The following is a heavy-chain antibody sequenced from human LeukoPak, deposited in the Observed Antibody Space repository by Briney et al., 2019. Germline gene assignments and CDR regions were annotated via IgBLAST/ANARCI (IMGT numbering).Heavy chain of an antibody. CDR2: IYYSVST. CDR1: GGSISGYY. J-gene: IGHJ4*02. V-gene: IGHV4-59*01. D-gene: IGHD3-16*01. CDR3: ARYGLAYTYDF. Sequence: PSETLSLTCTVSGGSISGYYWSWIRQPPGKGLEWIGYIYYSVSTNYNPSLKSRVSMSVDTSKNQFSLKLSSVTAADTAVYYCARYGLAYTYDFWGQGTLVTVSS.